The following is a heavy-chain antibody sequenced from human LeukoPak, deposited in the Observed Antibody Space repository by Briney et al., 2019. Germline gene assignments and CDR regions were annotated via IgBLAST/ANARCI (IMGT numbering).Heavy chain of an antibody. J-gene: IGHJ6*03. CDR3: AKGSSLAVAGTMGYYDYYYMDV. D-gene: IGHD6-19*01. Sequence: SGGSLRLSCTPSGFTFDDYAMYWVRHAPGKGLEWVSGMCGNSGYIDYADSVKGRFTISRDNAKNSLYLQMNSVRPDDTALYYCAKGSSLAVAGTMGYYDYYYMDVWGKGTTVTISS. V-gene: IGHV3-9*01. CDR1: GFTFDDYA. CDR2: MCGNSGYI.